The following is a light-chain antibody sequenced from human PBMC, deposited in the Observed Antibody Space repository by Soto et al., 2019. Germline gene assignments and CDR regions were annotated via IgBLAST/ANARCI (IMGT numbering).Light chain of an antibody. CDR3: QQYYNVPIT. CDR2: GAS. V-gene: IGKV1-33*01. J-gene: IGKJ5*01. Sequence: IRMTQSPSSFSASTGDRVTITCRASQDIGNYLNWYQQRPGKAPKLLILGASSLDRGVPSRFSGSGSGTDFTFTISSLQSEDIATYYCQQYYNVPITFGQGTRLEIK. CDR1: QDIGNY.